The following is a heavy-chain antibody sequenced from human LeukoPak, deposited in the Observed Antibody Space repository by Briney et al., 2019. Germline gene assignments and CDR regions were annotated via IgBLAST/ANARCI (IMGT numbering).Heavy chain of an antibody. Sequence: GTSLRLSCAASGFTFSSHGIDWVRQAPGKGLEGVAVVSSDGGTTYYADSVKGRFTISRDNSKNTLYLQMNSLRGEDTAIYYCTKESATGSRYSFDYWGQGTLVTVSS. CDR2: VSSDGGTT. CDR3: TKESATGSRYSFDY. J-gene: IGHJ4*02. CDR1: GFTFSSHG. D-gene: IGHD2-15*01. V-gene: IGHV3-30*18.